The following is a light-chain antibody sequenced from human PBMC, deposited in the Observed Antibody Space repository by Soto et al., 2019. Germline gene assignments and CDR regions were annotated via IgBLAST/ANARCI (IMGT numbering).Light chain of an antibody. J-gene: IGKJ5*01. Sequence: GVPSRFSGSGSGSEFTFTISSLQPEGVATYFCQQYNYLITFGQGTRLEIK. V-gene: IGKV1-33*01. CDR3: QQYNYLIT.